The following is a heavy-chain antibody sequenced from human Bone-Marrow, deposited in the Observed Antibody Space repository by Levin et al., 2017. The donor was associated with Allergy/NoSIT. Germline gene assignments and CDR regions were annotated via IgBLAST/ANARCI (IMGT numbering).Heavy chain of an antibody. D-gene: IGHD3-10*01. J-gene: IGHJ5*02. CDR2: IQSNGKT. V-gene: IGHV3-74*01. CDR3: ARDRFYSDSGSNFSWFDP. CDR1: GFTFSTYW. Sequence: GGSLRLSCAASGFTFSTYWMHWVRQAPGKGLVWVSRIQSNGKTNYADSVKGRFTISRDNPQNTLYLQMNSLSVEDTAVYYCARDRFYSDSGSNFSWFDPWGQGTLVTVSS.